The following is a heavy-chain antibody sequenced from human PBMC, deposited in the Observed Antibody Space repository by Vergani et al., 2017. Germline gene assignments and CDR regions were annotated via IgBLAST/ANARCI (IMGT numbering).Heavy chain of an antibody. CDR3: ARDRSGYGIDC. CDR1: GGSISSGSYY. V-gene: IGHV4-61*02. D-gene: IGHD3-3*01. J-gene: IGHJ4*02. Sequence: QVQLQESGPGLVKPSQTLSLTCTVSGGSISSGSYYWSWIRQPAGKGLEWIGGIYTSGSTNYNPSLKSRVTISVDTSKNQFSLKLSSVTAADTAVYYCARDRSGYGIDCWGQGTLVTVSS. CDR2: IYTSGST.